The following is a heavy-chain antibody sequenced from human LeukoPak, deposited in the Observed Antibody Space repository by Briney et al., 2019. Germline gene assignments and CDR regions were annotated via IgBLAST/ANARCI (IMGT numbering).Heavy chain of an antibody. Sequence: GESLKISCKGSGYSFTNYWIGWVRQMPGKSLEWMGIIYPGDSDTRYNPSFQGQVIISADKSIDTAYLQWSSLKASDAAMYYCARRRGYGSPPTNEKVFDYFDSWGQGALVTVSS. CDR2: IYPGDSDT. V-gene: IGHV5-51*01. D-gene: IGHD2-8*01. CDR1: GYSFTNYW. CDR3: ARRRGYGSPPTNEKVFDYFDS. J-gene: IGHJ4*02.